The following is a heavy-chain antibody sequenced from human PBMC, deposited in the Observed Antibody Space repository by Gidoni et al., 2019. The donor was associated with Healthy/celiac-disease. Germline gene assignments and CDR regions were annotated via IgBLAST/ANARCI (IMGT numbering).Heavy chain of an antibody. J-gene: IGHJ4*02. V-gene: IGHV1-2*02. Sequence: MHWVRQAPGQGLEWMGWINPNSGGTNYAQKFQGRVTMTRDTSISTAYMELSRLRSDDTAVYYCARYSLPVVEGGPYFDYWGQGTLVTVSS. CDR3: ARYSLPVVEGGPYFDY. D-gene: IGHD2-15*01. CDR2: INPNSGGT.